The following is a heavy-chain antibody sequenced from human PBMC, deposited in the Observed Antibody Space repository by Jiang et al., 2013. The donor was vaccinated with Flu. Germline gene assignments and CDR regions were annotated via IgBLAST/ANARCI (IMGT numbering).Heavy chain of an antibody. V-gene: IGHV4-30-4*01. CDR2: IYYSGTT. Sequence: GPGLVKPSQTLSLTCSVSGGSISSADYYWSWIRQPPGKGLEWIGYIYYSGTTYYNPSLKSRLTISVDTTKNHFSLKLSSVIASDTAVYYCARRANPGSTVYYFDSWGQGNPGHRLL. D-gene: IGHD1-7*01. CDR1: GGSISSADYY. J-gene: IGHJ4*02. CDR3: ARRANPGSTVYYFDS.